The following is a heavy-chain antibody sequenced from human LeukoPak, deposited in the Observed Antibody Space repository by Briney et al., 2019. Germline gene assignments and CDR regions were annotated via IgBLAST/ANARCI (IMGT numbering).Heavy chain of an antibody. CDR3: TRRGGRRQQLLYYYYMDV. CDR1: GFTFGDYA. V-gene: IGHV3-49*03. CDR2: IRSKAYGGTT. Sequence: QPGRSLRLSCPASGFTFGDYAMSWFRPAPGKGLEWVGFIRSKAYGGTTEYAASVKGRFTISRDDSKSIAYLQMNSLKTEDTAVYYCTRRGGRRQQLLYYYYMDVWGKGTTVTVSS. D-gene: IGHD6-13*01. J-gene: IGHJ6*03.